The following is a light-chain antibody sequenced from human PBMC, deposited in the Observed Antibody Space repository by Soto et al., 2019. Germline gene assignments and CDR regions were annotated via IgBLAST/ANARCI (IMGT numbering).Light chain of an antibody. V-gene: IGKV3-15*01. J-gene: IGKJ1*01. Sequence: EIVMTQSPATLSVSPGERATLSCRASQSVSSNLAWYQQKPGQAPRLLIYGASTTATGIPARFSGSGSGTEFTLNISRLQSEDFAVYFCQQYNNWPSWTFGQGTKVEIK. CDR2: GAS. CDR3: QQYNNWPSWT. CDR1: QSVSSN.